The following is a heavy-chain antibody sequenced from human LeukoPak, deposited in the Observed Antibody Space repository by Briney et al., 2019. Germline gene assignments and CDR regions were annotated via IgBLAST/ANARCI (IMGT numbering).Heavy chain of an antibody. CDR2: IIPIFGTA. CDR3: ARLRTLTYYYDSSGFYFDY. V-gene: IGHV1-69*06. D-gene: IGHD3-22*01. CDR1: GGTFSSYA. Sequence: SVKVSCKASGGTFSSYAISWVRQAPGQGLEWMGGIIPIFGTANYAQKFQGRVTITADKSTSTAYMELSSLRSEDTAMYYCARLRTLTYYYDSSGFYFDYWGQGTLVTVSS. J-gene: IGHJ4*02.